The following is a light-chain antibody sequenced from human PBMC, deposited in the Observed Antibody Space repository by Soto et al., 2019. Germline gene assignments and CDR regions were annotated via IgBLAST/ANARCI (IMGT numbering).Light chain of an antibody. Sequence: QSALTQPASVSGSPGQSITISCTGTSSDVGGYNYVSWYQLHPGKPPKLMIYDVSIRPSGGSNRFSGSNSGNTASLTISGLQAEDETDYYCSSYTSSSSVVFGGGTKLTV. J-gene: IGLJ2*01. CDR3: SSYTSSSSVV. CDR1: SSDVGGYNY. V-gene: IGLV2-14*03. CDR2: DVS.